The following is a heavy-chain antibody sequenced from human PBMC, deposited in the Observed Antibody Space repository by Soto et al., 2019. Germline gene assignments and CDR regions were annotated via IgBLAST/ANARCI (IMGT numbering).Heavy chain of an antibody. Sequence: SETLSLTCPVSGGSISRGGYYWSWIRQHPGKGLEWIGYIYYSGSTYYNPSLKSRVTISVDTSKNQFSLKLSSVTAADTAVYYCARAVITIFGADAFDIWGQGTMVTVSS. CDR1: GGSISRGGYY. CDR2: IYYSGST. V-gene: IGHV4-31*03. J-gene: IGHJ3*02. D-gene: IGHD3-3*01. CDR3: ARAVITIFGADAFDI.